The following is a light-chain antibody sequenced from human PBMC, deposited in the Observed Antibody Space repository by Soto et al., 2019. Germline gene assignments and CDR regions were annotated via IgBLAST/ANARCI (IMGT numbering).Light chain of an antibody. Sequence: EIVLTQSPGTLSLSPGERATLSCRASQSISSSYLAWYQQKPGQAPRLLIYAASSRATGIPDRFSGSGSGTDVTLNISRLEPEDFAVYYCQQYGSSPPFTFGQGTKLEIK. CDR2: AAS. V-gene: IGKV3-20*01. J-gene: IGKJ2*01. CDR1: QSISSSY. CDR3: QQYGSSPPFT.